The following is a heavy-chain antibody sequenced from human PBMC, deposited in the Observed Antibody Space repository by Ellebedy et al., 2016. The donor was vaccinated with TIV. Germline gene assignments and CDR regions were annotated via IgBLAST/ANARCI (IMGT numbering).Heavy chain of an antibody. CDR1: GFTFSSYG. D-gene: IGHD3-10*02. Sequence: GESLKISCAASGFTFSSYGMHWVRQAPGKGLEWVAIIWYDGGNKYYADSVKGRFTISRDNSKNTLYLQMNSPRAEDTAVYYCARDPTYYVSYYFDYWGQGTLVTVSS. CDR3: ARDPTYYVSYYFDY. V-gene: IGHV3-33*01. J-gene: IGHJ4*02. CDR2: IWYDGGNK.